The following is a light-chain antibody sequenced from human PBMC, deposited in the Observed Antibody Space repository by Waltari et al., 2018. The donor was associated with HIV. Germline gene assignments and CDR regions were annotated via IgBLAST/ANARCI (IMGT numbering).Light chain of an antibody. J-gene: IGLJ2*01. CDR2: EGT. Sequence: QSALTQPASVSGSPGQSITISCTGTSSDVGSYNLVSWYHQHPGKAPKLMVYEGTKRPSGVSNRFSGSKSGNTACLTVAGLQAEYEADYYCCSYACSTTVLFGGGTKLTVL. V-gene: IGLV2-23*01. CDR3: CSYACSTTVL. CDR1: SSDVGSYNL.